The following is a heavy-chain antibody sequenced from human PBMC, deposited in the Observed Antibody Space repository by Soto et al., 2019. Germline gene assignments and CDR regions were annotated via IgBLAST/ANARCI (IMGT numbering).Heavy chain of an antibody. CDR1: GYTFTSYG. Sequence: ASVKVSCKASGYTFTSYGISWVRQAPGQGLEWMGWISAYNGNTNYAQKLQGRVTMTTDTSTSTAYMELRSLRPDDTAVYYCARGKNFGVVIPDDAFDIWGQGTMVTVSS. D-gene: IGHD3-3*01. CDR3: ARGKNFGVVIPDDAFDI. J-gene: IGHJ3*02. CDR2: ISAYNGNT. V-gene: IGHV1-18*01.